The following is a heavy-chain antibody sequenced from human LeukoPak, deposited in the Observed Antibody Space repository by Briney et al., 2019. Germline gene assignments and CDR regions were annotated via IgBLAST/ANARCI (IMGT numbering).Heavy chain of an antibody. J-gene: IGHJ3*02. V-gene: IGHV1-46*01. CDR2: INPSGGST. CDR1: GYTFTSYY. CDR3: ARGTLALGFGELLLDI. Sequence: ASVKVSCKASGYTFTSYYMHWVRQAPGQGLEWMGIINPSGGSTSYAQKFQGRVTLTRDTSTSTVYMEPSSLRSEDTAVYYCARGTLALGFGELLLDIWGQGTMVTVSS. D-gene: IGHD3-10*01.